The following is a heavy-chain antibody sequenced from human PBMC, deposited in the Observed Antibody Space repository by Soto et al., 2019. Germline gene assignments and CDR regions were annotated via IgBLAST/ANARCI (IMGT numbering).Heavy chain of an antibody. CDR1: GFTFSSYW. J-gene: IGHJ6*02. CDR3: AREYSSSAGHYYYGMDV. Sequence: GGSLRLSCAASGFTFSSYWMHWVRQAPGKGLVWVSRINSDGSSTSYADSVKGRFTISRDNAKNTLYLQMNSLRAEDTAVYYCAREYSSSAGHYYYGMDVWGQGTTVTVSS. D-gene: IGHD6-6*01. CDR2: INSDGSST. V-gene: IGHV3-74*01.